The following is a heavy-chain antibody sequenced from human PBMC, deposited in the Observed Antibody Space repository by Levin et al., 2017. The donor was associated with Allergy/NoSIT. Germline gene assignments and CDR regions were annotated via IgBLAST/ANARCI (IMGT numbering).Heavy chain of an antibody. CDR1: GFSLSTSGVA. J-gene: IGHJ4*02. CDR2: IYWDDNK. Sequence: SGPTLVKPTQTLTLTCTFSGFSLSTSGVAVGLIRQPPGKALEWFALIYWDDNKRYSPSLKSRLTITKDTSKNQVLLIMTKMDPVDTATYYCARWKGGFDYWGQGTLVTVSS. V-gene: IGHV2-5*02. CDR3: ARWKGGFDY. D-gene: IGHD1-1*01.